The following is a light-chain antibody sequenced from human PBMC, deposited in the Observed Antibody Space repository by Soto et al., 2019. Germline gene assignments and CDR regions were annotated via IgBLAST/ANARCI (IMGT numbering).Light chain of an antibody. CDR3: QQSYSTGTWT. CDR1: QSISSY. J-gene: IGKJ1*01. CDR2: AAS. Sequence: DIQMTQSPSSLSASVGDRVTITCRASQSISSYLNWYQQKPGKAPKLLIYAASSLQSGVPSRFSGSGSGTDFTLTISSLQPEYFATYYCQQSYSTGTWTFGQGTKVEIK. V-gene: IGKV1-39*01.